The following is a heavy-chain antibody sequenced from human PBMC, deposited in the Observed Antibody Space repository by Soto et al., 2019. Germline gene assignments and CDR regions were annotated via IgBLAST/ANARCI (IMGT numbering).Heavy chain of an antibody. J-gene: IGHJ2*01. Sequence: QVQLVQSGAEVKKPGSSVKVSCTSSGGTFGNYAVSWVRQAPGQGLEWMGNIIPVFGTTNYARKFLGRVAITADKSPGAAYMELSGLRYDDTALYYCARDFYDGRGFYSWYFTLWGRGTPVAVSS. CDR2: IIPVFGTT. V-gene: IGHV1-69*06. D-gene: IGHD3-22*01. CDR1: GGTFGNYA. CDR3: ARDFYDGRGFYSWYFTL.